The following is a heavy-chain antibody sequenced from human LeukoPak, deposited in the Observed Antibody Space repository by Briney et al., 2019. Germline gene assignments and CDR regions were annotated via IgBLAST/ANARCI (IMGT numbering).Heavy chain of an antibody. V-gene: IGHV4-39*07. CDR1: GGSISSSSYY. Sequence: SETLSLTCTVSGGSISSSSYYWGWIRQPPGKGLEWIGSIYYSGSTYYNPSLKSRVTISVDTSKNQFSLKLSSVTAADTAVYYCARSTATLFDYWGRGTLVTVSS. CDR2: IYYSGST. D-gene: IGHD2-15*01. J-gene: IGHJ4*02. CDR3: ARSTATLFDY.